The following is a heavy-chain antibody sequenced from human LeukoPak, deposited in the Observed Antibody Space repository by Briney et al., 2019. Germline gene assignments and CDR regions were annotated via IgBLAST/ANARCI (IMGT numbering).Heavy chain of an antibody. V-gene: IGHV4-34*01. J-gene: IGHJ3*02. CDR3: AGGGGYYDSSGYYGSFYAFDI. Sequence: SETLSLTCAVYGGSFSGYYWSWIRQPPGKGLEWIGEINHSGSTNYNPSLKSRVTISVDTSKNQFSLKLSSVTAADTAVYYCAGGGGYYDSSGYYGSFYAFDIWGQGTMVTVSS. D-gene: IGHD3-22*01. CDR2: INHSGST. CDR1: GGSFSGYY.